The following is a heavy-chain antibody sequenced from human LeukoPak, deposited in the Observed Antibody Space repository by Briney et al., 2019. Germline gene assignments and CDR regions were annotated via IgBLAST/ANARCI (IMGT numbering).Heavy chain of an antibody. CDR3: ARVSGRLIDY. D-gene: IGHD3-10*01. V-gene: IGHV3-48*02. CDR1: GSTFSSYS. J-gene: IGHJ4*02. Sequence: GGSLRLSCVASGSTFSSYSMNWVRQAPGKGLEWVSYISSSSSTIYYADSLKGRFTISRDNAKNSLYLQMNSLRDEDTAVYYCARVSGRLIDYWGQGTLVTVSS. CDR2: ISSSSSTI.